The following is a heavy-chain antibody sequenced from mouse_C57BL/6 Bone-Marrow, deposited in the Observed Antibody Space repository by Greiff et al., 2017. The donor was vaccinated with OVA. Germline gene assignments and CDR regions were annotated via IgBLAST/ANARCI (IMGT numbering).Heavy chain of an antibody. CDR3: ARETHYYGSTDYAMDY. V-gene: IGHV1-69*01. CDR1: GYTFTPYW. D-gene: IGHD1-1*01. CDR2: IDPSDSYT. Sequence: QVQLQQPGAELVMPGASVKLSCKASGYTFTPYWMHWVKPRPGQGLEWIGEIDPSDSYTNYNQKFKGKSTLTVDKSSSTAYMQLSSLTSEYSAVYYCARETHYYGSTDYAMDYWGQGTSVTVSS. J-gene: IGHJ4*01.